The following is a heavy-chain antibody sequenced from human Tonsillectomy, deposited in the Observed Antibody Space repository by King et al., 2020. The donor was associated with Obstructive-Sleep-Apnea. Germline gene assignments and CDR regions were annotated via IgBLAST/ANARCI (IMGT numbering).Heavy chain of an antibody. CDR2: ICWNSGII. CDR3: AKDNRRWTGYYGGASWDY. CDR1: GFTFDDYA. J-gene: IGHJ4*02. D-gene: IGHD3/OR15-3a*01. V-gene: IGHV3-9*01. Sequence: VQLVESGGGLVQPGRSLRLSCAASGFTFDDYAMHWVRQAPGQGLEWGSGICWNSGIIGYADSVKGRFTISRDNAKNSLYLRMNSLRAEDTALYYCAKDNRRWTGYYGGASWDYWGQGTLVTVSS.